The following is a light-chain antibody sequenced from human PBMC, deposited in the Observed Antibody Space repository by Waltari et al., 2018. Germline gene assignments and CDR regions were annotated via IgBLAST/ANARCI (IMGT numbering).Light chain of an antibody. J-gene: IGKJ1*01. CDR2: AAS. V-gene: IGKV1-39*01. Sequence: DVQLAQSPSSLSSTIGDRDTIPCQSSQSISSYLNWDQMKAGKAPKLLIYAASRLQSGVPSRFSGSGSGTDFTLTISSLQPDDFAIYHCQQSFSSPWTFGQGTNVEI. CDR1: QSISSY. CDR3: QQSFSSPWT.